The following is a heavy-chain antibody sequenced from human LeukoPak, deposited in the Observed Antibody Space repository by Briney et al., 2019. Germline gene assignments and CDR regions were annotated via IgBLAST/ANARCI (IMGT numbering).Heavy chain of an antibody. D-gene: IGHD3-16*01. J-gene: IGHJ6*02. CDR1: GFVFTNYW. V-gene: IGHV3-7*03. Sequence: GGSLRLSCAASGFVFTNYWMSWIRQAPGKGLEWVASINHNGNVNYYVDSVKGRFTISRDNAKNSLYLQMSNLRAEDTAVYFCARGGGLDVWGQGATVTVSS. CDR2: INHNGNVN. CDR3: ARGGGLDV.